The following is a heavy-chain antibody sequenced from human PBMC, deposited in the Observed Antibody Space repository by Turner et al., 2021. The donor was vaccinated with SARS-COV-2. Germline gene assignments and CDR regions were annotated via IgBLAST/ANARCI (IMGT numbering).Heavy chain of an antibody. CDR3: VRHGVESRYFVY. CDR1: RDSPGGGLYF. J-gene: IGHJ4*02. CDR2: VYGKGAT. Sequence: QLHLQESGPTLLKASETLSLTCNVSRDSPGGGLYFWGWIRQPPGKGLEWFGNVYGKGATYYNPSLRGRVHASVEQSKNQVFLSLRSVTAADTAVYYCVRHGVESRYFVYWGQGILVTVSS. V-gene: IGHV4-39*01. D-gene: IGHD3-16*02.